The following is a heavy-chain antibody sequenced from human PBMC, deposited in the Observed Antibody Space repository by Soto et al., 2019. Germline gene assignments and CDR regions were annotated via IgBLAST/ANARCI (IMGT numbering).Heavy chain of an antibody. CDR3: GRDLHDYVSFRFDT. D-gene: IGHD3-16*01. Sequence: EVQLVESGGGLVKPGGSLRLSCAASGFTFSSYSMNWVRQAPGKGLEWVSSISSCSSFIYYADSVKGRFTISRDNAKNSLFLQMNSLRAEDTAVYYFGRDLHDYVSFRFDTWGQGNLVTVSS. V-gene: IGHV3-21*01. CDR2: ISSCSSFI. J-gene: IGHJ5*02. CDR1: GFTFSSYS.